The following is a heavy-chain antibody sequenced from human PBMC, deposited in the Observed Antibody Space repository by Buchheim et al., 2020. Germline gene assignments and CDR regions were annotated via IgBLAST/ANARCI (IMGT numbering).Heavy chain of an antibody. CDR2: IYYSGST. J-gene: IGHJ5*02. Sequence: QLQLQESGPGLVKPSETLSLTCTVSGGSISSSSYYWGWIRQPPGKGLEWIGSIYYSGSTYYNPSLKSRVTISVDTSKNQFSLKLSSVTAADTAVYYCASDLAYCGGDCYSGNWFDPWGQGTL. V-gene: IGHV4-39*01. CDR1: GGSISSSSYY. CDR3: ASDLAYCGGDCYSGNWFDP. D-gene: IGHD2-21*02.